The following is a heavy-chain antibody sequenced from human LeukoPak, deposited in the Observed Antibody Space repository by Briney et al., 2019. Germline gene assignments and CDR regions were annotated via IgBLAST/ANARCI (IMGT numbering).Heavy chain of an antibody. CDR1: GFTFSDYY. V-gene: IGHV3-11*04. D-gene: IGHD1-26*01. J-gene: IGHJ4*02. Sequence: GGSLRLPCAASGFTFSDYYMSWIRQAPGKGLEWVSYISSSGSAIYYADSVKGRFTISRDNAKNSLYLQMSSLGAEDTAVYYCARDKRVGPTLFDYWGQGTVVTVSS. CDR3: ARDKRVGPTLFDY. CDR2: ISSSGSAI.